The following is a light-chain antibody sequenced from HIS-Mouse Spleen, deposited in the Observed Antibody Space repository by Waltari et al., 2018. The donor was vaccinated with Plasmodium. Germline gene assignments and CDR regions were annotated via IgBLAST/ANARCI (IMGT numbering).Light chain of an antibody. V-gene: IGLV4-69*01. J-gene: IGLJ2*01. CDR1: SGHSRYA. CDR3: QTWGTGMGV. Sequence: QLVLTQSPSASASPGASVKLTCTLSSGHSRYAIAWPPQQPEKGPRYLMKLNSDGSHSKGDGIPDRFSGSSSGAERYLTISSLQSEDEADYYCQTWGTGMGVFGGGTKLTVL. CDR2: LNSDGSH.